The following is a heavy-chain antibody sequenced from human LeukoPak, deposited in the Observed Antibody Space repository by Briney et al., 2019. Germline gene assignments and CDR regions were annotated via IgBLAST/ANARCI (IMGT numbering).Heavy chain of an antibody. V-gene: IGHV4-38-2*02. CDR2: IYHSGGT. CDR3: ARIFCSGASCYSHDY. CDR1: GYSISSGYS. J-gene: IGHJ4*02. Sequence: PSETLSLTCTVSGYSISSGYSWGWIRQPPGKGLEWIGTIYHSGGTYYSPSLKSRVTISLDTSKNQFSLRLTSVTAADTAVYYCARIFCSGASCYSHDYWGQGTPVTVSS. D-gene: IGHD2-15*01.